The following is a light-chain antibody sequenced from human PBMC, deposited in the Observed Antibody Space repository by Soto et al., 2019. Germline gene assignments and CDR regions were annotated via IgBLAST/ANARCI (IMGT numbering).Light chain of an antibody. CDR1: QSLLHSSGKTF. V-gene: IGKV2D-29*01. J-gene: IGKJ2*01. Sequence: EIVLTQTPLSLSVTPGQPASVSCKSSQSLLHSSGKTFLYWYLQKAGQPPQALIYEVSNRFSGVKDTXSGSGSGTDFTLKISRVEAADIGVYYFMLGIQFPYTFGQGTKLEIK. CDR3: MLGIQFPYT. CDR2: EVS.